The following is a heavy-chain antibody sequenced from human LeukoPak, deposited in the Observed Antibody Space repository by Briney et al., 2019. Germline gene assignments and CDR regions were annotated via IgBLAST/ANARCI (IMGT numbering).Heavy chain of an antibody. Sequence: SETLSLTCTVSGYSISSDYYWGWIRQPPGKGLEWIGSIYHSGRTYYNPSLKSRVTISVDTSKNQFSLKLSSVTAADTAVYYCARRYYDYVWGSYRSSYFDYWGQGTLVTVSS. V-gene: IGHV4-38-2*02. D-gene: IGHD3-16*02. CDR1: GYSISSDYY. CDR2: IYHSGRT. J-gene: IGHJ4*02. CDR3: ARRYYDYVWGSYRSSYFDY.